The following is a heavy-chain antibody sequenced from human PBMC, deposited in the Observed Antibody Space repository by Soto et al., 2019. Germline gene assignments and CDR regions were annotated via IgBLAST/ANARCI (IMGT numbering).Heavy chain of an antibody. CDR3: ARVEAPFGESLH. CDR1: GYTFSSYT. Sequence: GGAAKVSFKTSGYTFSSYTIAWVRQAPGQGLEWLGWISPDDGNTEYEQKFQGRVTMTADTLTNNAYMELRSLKYDDTAVYYCARVEAPFGESLHWGQGTPVTVSS. CDR2: ISPDDGNT. J-gene: IGHJ4*02. D-gene: IGHD3-10*01. V-gene: IGHV1-18*01.